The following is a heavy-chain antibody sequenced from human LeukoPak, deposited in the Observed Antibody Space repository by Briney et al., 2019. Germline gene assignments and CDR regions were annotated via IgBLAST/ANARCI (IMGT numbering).Heavy chain of an antibody. CDR3: AKSYVWGSYRPPFDY. D-gene: IGHD3-16*02. CDR2: ISGSGGST. V-gene: IGHV3-23*01. J-gene: IGHJ4*02. Sequence: GGSLRLSCAASGFTFSSYWMSWVRQAPGKGLEWVSAISGSGGSTYYADSAKGRFTISRDNSKNTLYLQMNSLRAEDTAVYYCAKSYVWGSYRPPFDYWGQGTLVTVSS. CDR1: GFTFSSYW.